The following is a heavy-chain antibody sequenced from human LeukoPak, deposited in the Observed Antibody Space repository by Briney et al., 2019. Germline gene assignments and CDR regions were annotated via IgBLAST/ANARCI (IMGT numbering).Heavy chain of an antibody. V-gene: IGHV4-39*01. Sequence: SETLSLTCTVSGGSIRSSSYYWGWIRQPPGKGLEWIGSIYYSGSTYYNASLKSRGTISVDTSKNQFPLKLNSVTAADTAVYFCARQVVAVAGTGYFDYWGQGTLVTVSS. D-gene: IGHD6-19*01. CDR3: ARQVVAVAGTGYFDY. CDR1: GGSIRSSSYY. CDR2: IYYSGST. J-gene: IGHJ4*02.